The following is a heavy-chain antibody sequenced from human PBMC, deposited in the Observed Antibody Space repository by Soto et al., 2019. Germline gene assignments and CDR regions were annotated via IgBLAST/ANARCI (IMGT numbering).Heavy chain of an antibody. Sequence: QLQLQESGPGLVKPSETLSLTCTVSGGSISSSSYYWGWIRQPPGKGLEWIGSIYYSGSTYYNPSLKSRVTISVDTSKNQFSLKLSSVTAADTAVYYCASPAVREWELLGFDYWGQGTLVTVSS. CDR1: GGSISSSSYY. J-gene: IGHJ4*02. V-gene: IGHV4-39*01. D-gene: IGHD1-26*01. CDR2: IYYSGST. CDR3: ASPAVREWELLGFDY.